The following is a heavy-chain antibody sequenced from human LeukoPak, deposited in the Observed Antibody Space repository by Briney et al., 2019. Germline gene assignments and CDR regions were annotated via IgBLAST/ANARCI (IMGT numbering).Heavy chain of an antibody. D-gene: IGHD6-25*01. CDR2: ISAYNGNT. CDR1: GYTFTSYG. J-gene: IGHJ4*02. V-gene: IGHV1-18*01. CDR3: ARDNLAKDSSGWNPSGGSSGY. Sequence: ASVKVSCKASGYTFTSYGISWVRQAPGQGLEWMGWISAYNGNTNYAQKLQGRVTMTTDTSTSTAYMELRSLRSDDTAVYYCARDNLAKDSSGWNPSGGSSGYWGQGTLVTVSS.